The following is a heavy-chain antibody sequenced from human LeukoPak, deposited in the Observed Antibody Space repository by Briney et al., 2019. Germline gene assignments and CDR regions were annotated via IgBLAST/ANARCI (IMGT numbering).Heavy chain of an antibody. J-gene: IGHJ5*02. V-gene: IGHV3-7*01. CDR2: IKQDGSEK. CDR1: GFTFSSYW. CDR3: ASLPAAAPKDWFGP. D-gene: IGHD2-2*01. Sequence: GGSLRLSCAASGFTFSSYWMSWVRQAPGKGLEWVANIKQDGSEKYYVDSVKGRFTISRDNAKNSLYLQMNSLRAEDTAVYYCASLPAAAPKDWFGPWGQGTLVTVSS.